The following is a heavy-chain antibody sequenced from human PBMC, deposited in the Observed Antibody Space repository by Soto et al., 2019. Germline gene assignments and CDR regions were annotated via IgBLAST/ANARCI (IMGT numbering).Heavy chain of an antibody. V-gene: IGHV4-30-2*01. J-gene: IGHJ5*02. CDR2: IYHSGST. Sequence: QLQLQESGSGLVKPSQTLSLTCAVSGGSISSGGYSWSWSRQPPGKGLEWIGYIYHSGSTYYNPYLKSRVTISVDRSKNQVSLELSSVTAEDTAVYYCARGRITIFGGPQNWFDPWGQGTLVTVSS. CDR3: ARGRITIFGGPQNWFDP. CDR1: GGSISSGGYS. D-gene: IGHD3-3*01.